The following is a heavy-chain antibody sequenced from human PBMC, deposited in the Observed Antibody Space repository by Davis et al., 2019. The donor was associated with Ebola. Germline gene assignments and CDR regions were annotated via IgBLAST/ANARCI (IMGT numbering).Heavy chain of an antibody. Sequence: ASVKVSCKASGGTFSSYAISWVRQAPGQGLEWMGWISAYNGNTNYAQKLQGRVTMTTDTSTSTTYMELRSLRSDDTAVYYCARERYSGYDDFDYWGQGTLVTVSS. D-gene: IGHD5-12*01. J-gene: IGHJ4*02. V-gene: IGHV1-18*01. CDR1: GGTFSSYA. CDR3: ARERYSGYDDFDY. CDR2: ISAYNGNT.